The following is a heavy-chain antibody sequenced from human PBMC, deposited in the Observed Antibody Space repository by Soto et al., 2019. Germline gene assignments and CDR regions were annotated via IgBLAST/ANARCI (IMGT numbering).Heavy chain of an antibody. CDR2: IKTNTEGGTT. V-gene: IGHV3-15*07. CDR1: GLTISDAW. J-gene: IGHJ6*02. D-gene: IGHD2-15*01. CDR3: TTGSVEGV. Sequence: EVQLVESGGGLISPGGSLRLSCAASGLTISDAWMNWVRQAPGKGLEWVGRIKTNTEGGTTDYAAAVEGRFAVSRDDLKNTLYLQMNSLKNEDTAVYYCTTGSVEGVWGQGTKVVVSS.